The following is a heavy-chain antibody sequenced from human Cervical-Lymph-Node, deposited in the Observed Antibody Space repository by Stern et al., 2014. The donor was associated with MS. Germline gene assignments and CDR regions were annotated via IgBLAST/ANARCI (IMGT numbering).Heavy chain of an antibody. V-gene: IGHV4-59*08. D-gene: IGHD5-24*01. J-gene: IGHJ4*02. CDR3: ARHGPPRRRDDSNHPNFDY. CDR1: GGSISSNY. CDR2: LSYSGNT. Sequence: QVQLVQSGPGLVKPSETLSLTCTVSGGSISSNYWSWIRQPPGKGLAWIGYLSYSGNTNYNPSLTSRATTSVDTSKKQFSLRPSPVTAADTAVYYCARHGPPRRRDDSNHPNFDYWGPGTLVAVSS.